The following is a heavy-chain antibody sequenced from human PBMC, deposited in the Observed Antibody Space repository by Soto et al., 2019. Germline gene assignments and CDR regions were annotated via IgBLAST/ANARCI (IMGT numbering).Heavy chain of an antibody. J-gene: IGHJ5*02. CDR1: GGSISSGGYY. CDR2: IYYSGST. Sequence: QVQLQESGPGLVKPSQTLSLTCTVSGGSISSGGYYWSWIRQHPGKGLEWIGYIYYSGSTYYNPSLESRLTFSVDTSKNIFSLRLSSVPPANTAFNLCPRDPDPWAQGTLATFSS. V-gene: IGHV4-31*03. CDR3: PRDPDP.